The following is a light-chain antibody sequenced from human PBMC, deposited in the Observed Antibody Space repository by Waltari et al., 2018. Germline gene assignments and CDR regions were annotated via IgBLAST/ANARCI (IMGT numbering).Light chain of an antibody. Sequence: SYALTQPPSVSVSRGQTASITCSGAKLGDKYACWYQQKPGQSPVLVIYQDSKRPSGIPERFSGSNSGNTATLTISGTQAMDEADYYCQAWDSSTVVFGGGTKLTVL. V-gene: IGLV3-1*01. J-gene: IGLJ2*01. CDR1: KLGDKY. CDR2: QDS. CDR3: QAWDSSTVV.